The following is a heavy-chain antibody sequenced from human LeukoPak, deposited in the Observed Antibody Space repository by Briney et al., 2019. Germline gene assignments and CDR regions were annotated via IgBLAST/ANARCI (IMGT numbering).Heavy chain of an antibody. V-gene: IGHV3-53*01. CDR3: ARDHCSGGSCYSGYFDY. CDR1: GFTVSSNY. D-gene: IGHD2-15*01. Sequence: TGGSLRLSCAASGFTVSSNYMSWVRQAPGKGLDWVSVIYSGGSTYYADSVKGRFTISRDNSKNTLYLQMNTLRAEDTAVYYCARDHCSGGSCYSGYFDYWGQGTLVTVSS. J-gene: IGHJ4*02. CDR2: IYSGGST.